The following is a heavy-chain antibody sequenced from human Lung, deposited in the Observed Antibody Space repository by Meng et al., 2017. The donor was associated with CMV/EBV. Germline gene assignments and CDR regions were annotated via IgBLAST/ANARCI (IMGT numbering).Heavy chain of an antibody. Sequence: SXXVSXXASGYTFTSYYMHWVRQAPGQGLEWMGIINPSGGSTSYAQKFQGRVTMTRDTSTSTVYMELSSLRSEDTAVYYCARALSYYYGDYYYYYGMDVWXQGTXVTVAS. J-gene: IGHJ6*02. V-gene: IGHV1-46*01. CDR3: ARALSYYYGDYYYYYGMDV. CDR1: GYTFTSYY. CDR2: INPSGGST. D-gene: IGHD3-10*01.